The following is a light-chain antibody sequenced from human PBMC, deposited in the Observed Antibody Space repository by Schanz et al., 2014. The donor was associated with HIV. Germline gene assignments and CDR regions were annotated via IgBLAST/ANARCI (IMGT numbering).Light chain of an antibody. CDR3: CSYAGSSTWV. J-gene: IGLJ3*02. CDR2: DVR. CDR1: SSDVGGFYY. Sequence: QSVLTQPPSASGPPGQTITISCTGTSSDVGGFYYVSWYQQHPGKAPKLMIYDVRHRPSGISNRFSGSKSGNTASLTISGLQAEDEADYYCCSYAGSSTWVFGGGTKLTVL. V-gene: IGLV2-14*03.